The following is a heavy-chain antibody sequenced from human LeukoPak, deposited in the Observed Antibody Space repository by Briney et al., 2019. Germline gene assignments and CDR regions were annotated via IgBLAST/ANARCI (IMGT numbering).Heavy chain of an antibody. D-gene: IGHD5-18*01. CDR2: IYYSGST. J-gene: IGHJ6*02. CDR1: GGSISSYY. V-gene: IGHV4-59*08. Sequence: PSETLSLTCTVSGGSISSYYWSWTRQPPGKGLEWIGCIYYSGSTNYNPSLKSRVTISVDTSKNQFSLRLSSVTAADTAVYYCARLKDTAVAYYTGMDVWGQGTTVTVSS. CDR3: ARLKDTAVAYYTGMDV.